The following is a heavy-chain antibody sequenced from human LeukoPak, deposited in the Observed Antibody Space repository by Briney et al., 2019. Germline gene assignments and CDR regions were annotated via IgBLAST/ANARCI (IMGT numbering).Heavy chain of an antibody. V-gene: IGHV4-34*01. CDR2: INHSGST. J-gene: IGHJ4*02. CDR1: GGSFSGYY. Sequence: PSETLSLTCAVYGGSFSGYYWGWIRQPPGKGLEWIGEINHSGSTNYNPSLKSRVTISVDTSKNQFSLKLSSVTAADTAVYYCARGMVRGVIRPFDYWGQGTLVTVSS. CDR3: ARGMVRGVIRPFDY. D-gene: IGHD3-10*01.